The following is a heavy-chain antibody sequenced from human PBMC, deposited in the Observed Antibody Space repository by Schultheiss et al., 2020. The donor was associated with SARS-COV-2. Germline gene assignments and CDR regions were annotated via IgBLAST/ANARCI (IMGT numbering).Heavy chain of an antibody. CDR3: ARVGGYCSGGSCFYYYYGMDV. V-gene: IGHV4-39*07. Sequence: SETLSLTCTVSGGSISSSSYYWGWIRQPPGKGLEWIGSIYYSGSTNYNPSLKSRVTISVDTSKNQFSLKLSSVTAADTAVYYCARVGGYCSGGSCFYYYYGMDVWGQGTTVTVSS. CDR2: IYYSGST. J-gene: IGHJ6*02. CDR1: GGSISSSSYY. D-gene: IGHD2-15*01.